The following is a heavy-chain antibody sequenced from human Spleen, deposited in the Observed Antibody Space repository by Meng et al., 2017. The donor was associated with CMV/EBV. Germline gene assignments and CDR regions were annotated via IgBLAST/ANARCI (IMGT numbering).Heavy chain of an antibody. Sequence: GGSLRLSCAASGFTFDDYRMHWVRQVPGKGLEWVSLISWDGGSTYYGDSVKGRFTISRDNSKISLYLQMNSLRTEDTALYYCAKVGLSGSSGYLSGHEAFDIWGQGTMVTVSS. CDR2: ISWDGGST. CDR3: AKVGLSGSSGYLSGHEAFDI. V-gene: IGHV3-43*01. CDR1: GFTFDDYR. J-gene: IGHJ3*02. D-gene: IGHD3-22*01.